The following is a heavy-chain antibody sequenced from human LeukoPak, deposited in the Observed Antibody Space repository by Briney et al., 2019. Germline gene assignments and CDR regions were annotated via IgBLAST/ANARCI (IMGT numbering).Heavy chain of an antibody. V-gene: IGHV3-74*01. J-gene: IGHJ4*02. Sequence: GGSLRLSCAASGFSISNFWMHWVRQAPGKGLVRVSRINSDGSSTTYADSVKGRFTISRDNAKNTLYLQANSLRAEDTAVYYCARGAARCSGGHCFPDWGRGTLVTASS. CDR1: GFSISNFW. CDR2: INSDGSST. CDR3: ARGAARCSGGHCFPD. D-gene: IGHD2-21*02.